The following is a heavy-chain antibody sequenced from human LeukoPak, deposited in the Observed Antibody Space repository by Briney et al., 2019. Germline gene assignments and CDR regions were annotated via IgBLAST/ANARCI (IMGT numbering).Heavy chain of an antibody. J-gene: IGHJ4*02. CDR2: IKQDGSEK. Sequence: GGSLRLSCAASGSTFSSYWMSWVRQAPGKGLEWVANIKQDGSEKYYVDSVKGRFTISRDNAKNSLYLQMNSLRAEDTAVYYCARDSPKGYFDYWGQGTLVTVSS. V-gene: IGHV3-7*01. CDR3: ARDSPKGYFDY. CDR1: GSTFSSYW.